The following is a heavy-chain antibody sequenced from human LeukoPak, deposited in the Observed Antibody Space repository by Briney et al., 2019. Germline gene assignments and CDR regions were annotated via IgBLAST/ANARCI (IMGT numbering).Heavy chain of an antibody. Sequence: SETLSLTCTVSGGSISSGDYYWSWIRQPPGKGLEWIGYIYYSGSTYYNPSLKSRVTISVDTSKSQFSLKLSSVTAADTAVYYCARGGGSYAGAFDIWGQGTMVTVSS. CDR3: ARGGGSYAGAFDI. V-gene: IGHV4-30-4*08. CDR2: IYYSGST. D-gene: IGHD1-26*01. CDR1: GGSISSGDYY. J-gene: IGHJ3*02.